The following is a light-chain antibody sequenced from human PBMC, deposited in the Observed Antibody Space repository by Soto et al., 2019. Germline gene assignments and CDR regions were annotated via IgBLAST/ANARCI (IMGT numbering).Light chain of an antibody. CDR2: GAS. Sequence: EIVMTQSPVTLSVSPGERVTLSCRASQSVSSNLAWYQQKPGQAPGLLIDGASTRATGVPDRFSGSGSGTEFTLTISSLQSEDFAVYYCQQYNNWPGTFGQGTKLEIK. V-gene: IGKV3-15*01. J-gene: IGKJ2*01. CDR1: QSVSSN. CDR3: QQYNNWPGT.